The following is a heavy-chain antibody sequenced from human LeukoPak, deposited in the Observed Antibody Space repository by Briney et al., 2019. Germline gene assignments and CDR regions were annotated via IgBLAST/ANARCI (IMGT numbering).Heavy chain of an antibody. J-gene: IGHJ6*03. CDR1: GGSISSYY. CDR3: AGEGDFWSGYSPHDYMDV. Sequence: WETLSLNCTVSGGSISSYYWSWIRQPAGKGLEWIGRIYTSGSTNYNPSLKSRFTMSVDTSKNQFSLKLSSVTAADTAVYYCAGEGDFWSGYSPHDYMDVWGKGATVTVSS. CDR2: IYTSGST. V-gene: IGHV4-4*07. D-gene: IGHD3-3*01.